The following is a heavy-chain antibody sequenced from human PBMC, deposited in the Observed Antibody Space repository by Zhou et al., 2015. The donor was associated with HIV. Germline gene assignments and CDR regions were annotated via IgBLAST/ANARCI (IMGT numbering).Heavy chain of an antibody. J-gene: IGHJ5*02. Sequence: QVQLVQSGAEVKKPGASVKVSCKASGYTFTSYYMHWVRQAPGQGLEWMGIINPSGGSTSYAQKFQGRVTMTRDTSTSTVYMELSSLRSEDTAVYFCAVTPYSSSWTPNWFDPWGQGTLVTVSS. V-gene: IGHV1-46*01. CDR3: AVTPYSSSWTPNWFDP. D-gene: IGHD6-13*01. CDR2: INPSGGST. CDR1: GYTFTSYY.